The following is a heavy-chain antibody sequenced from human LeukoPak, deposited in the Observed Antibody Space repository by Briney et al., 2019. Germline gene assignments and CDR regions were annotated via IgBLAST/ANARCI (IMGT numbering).Heavy chain of an antibody. CDR2: IKQDGGQI. D-gene: IGHD4-17*01. CDR3: ARLGARQMLEY. Sequence: GGSLRLSCAASEFTFSSYWMSWVRQAPGKGLEWVANIKQDGGQIYYLESVKGRFAVSRDNAKNSLYLQMNSLRAEDTAVYYCARLGARQMLEYWGQGTLVTVSS. J-gene: IGHJ4*02. V-gene: IGHV3-7*01. CDR1: EFTFSSYW.